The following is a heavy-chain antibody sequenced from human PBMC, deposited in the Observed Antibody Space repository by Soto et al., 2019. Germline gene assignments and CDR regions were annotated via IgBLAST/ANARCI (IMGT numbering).Heavy chain of an antibody. CDR1: GFTFSTFW. Sequence: EVQLVESGGTLVQPGGSLRLSCAASGFTFSTFWMHWVRQAPGKGLVWVSRINSDGSKTTYADSVKGRFTISRDNAKNTVYLQMNSLRAEDTAVNYCATVATHSYNWLDPWGQGTLVTVSS. CDR3: ATVATHSYNWLDP. J-gene: IGHJ5*02. D-gene: IGHD5-12*01. V-gene: IGHV3-74*01. CDR2: INSDGSKT.